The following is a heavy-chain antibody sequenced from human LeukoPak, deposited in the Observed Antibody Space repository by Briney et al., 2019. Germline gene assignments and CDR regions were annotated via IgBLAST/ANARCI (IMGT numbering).Heavy chain of an antibody. CDR1: GYTFTGYY. Sequence: PGASVKVSCKASGYTFTGYYLHWVRQAPGQGLEWMGWINPNSGGTNYAQKFQGRVTMTRDTSISTAYMELRRLRSDDTAVYYCASGDNYDRSGPFYFDYWGQGTLVTVST. J-gene: IGHJ4*02. CDR3: ASGDNYDRSGPFYFDY. D-gene: IGHD3-22*01. V-gene: IGHV1-2*02. CDR2: INPNSGGT.